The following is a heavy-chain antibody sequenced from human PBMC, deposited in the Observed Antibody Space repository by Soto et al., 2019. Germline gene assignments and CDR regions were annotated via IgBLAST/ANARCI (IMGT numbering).Heavy chain of an antibody. CDR3: ARDRRAFVVVPVGNWFDP. CDR1: GYTFTSYG. V-gene: IGHV1-18*01. D-gene: IGHD2-2*01. CDR2: ISAYNGNT. Sequence: ASVKVSCKASGYTFTSYGISWVRQAPGQGLEWMGWISAYNGNTNYAQKLQGRVTVTTDTSTSTAYMELRSLRSDDTAVYYCARDRRAFVVVPVGNWFDPWGQGTLVTVSS. J-gene: IGHJ5*02.